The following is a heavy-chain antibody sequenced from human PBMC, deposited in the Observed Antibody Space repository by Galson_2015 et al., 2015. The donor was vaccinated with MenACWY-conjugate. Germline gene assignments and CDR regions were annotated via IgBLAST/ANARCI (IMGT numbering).Heavy chain of an antibody. D-gene: IGHD5-24*01. CDR3: ARGRYGWDY. CDR2: IYYSGST. V-gene: IGHV4-59*01. J-gene: IGHJ4*02. CDR1: GGSISSYY. Sequence: ETLSLTCTVSGGSISSYYWSWIRPPPGKGLEWIGYIYYSGSTNYNPSLKSRVTISVDTSKNQFSLKLSSVTAADTAVYYCARGRYGWDYWGQGTLVTVSS.